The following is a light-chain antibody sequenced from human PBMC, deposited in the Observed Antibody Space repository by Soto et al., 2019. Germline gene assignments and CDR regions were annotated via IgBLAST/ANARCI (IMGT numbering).Light chain of an antibody. CDR3: QQYNKWPQT. J-gene: IGKJ1*01. Sequence: EIVLTQSPATLSLSPGERATLSCRASQSVTNSLAWYQQRPGQAPRLLIYGASTRATGVPARFSGSGSGTDFTLTISSLQSEDLAVYHCQQYNKWPQTFGQGTKVDIK. CDR2: GAS. V-gene: IGKV3-15*01. CDR1: QSVTNS.